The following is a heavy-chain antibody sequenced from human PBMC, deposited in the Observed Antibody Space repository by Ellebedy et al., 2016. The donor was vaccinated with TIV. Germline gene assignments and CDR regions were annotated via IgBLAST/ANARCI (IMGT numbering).Heavy chain of an antibody. D-gene: IGHD6-13*01. CDR3: AKPSDPNPGYSASWATYFDY. V-gene: IGHV3-30*18. Sequence: GGSLRLSXAASGFTFRRFGMHWVRQAPGKGLEWVAVISSDGSRKYYADSVIDRFTISRDNSKNTLFVQLHSLRAEDTAVYYCAKPSDPNPGYSASWATYFDYWGQGTLVIVSS. CDR2: ISSDGSRK. CDR1: GFTFRRFG. J-gene: IGHJ4*02.